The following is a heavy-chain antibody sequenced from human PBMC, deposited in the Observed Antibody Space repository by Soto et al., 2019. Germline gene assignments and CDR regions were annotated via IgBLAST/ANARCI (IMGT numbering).Heavy chain of an antibody. CDR2: IYYSGST. J-gene: IGHJ5*02. CDR3: AREEGGGYDHRWFDP. Sequence: QVQLQESGPGLVKPSQTLSLTCTVSGGSISSGGYYWSWIRQHPGKGLEWIGYIYYSGSTYYNPSLKSRVTXSXXXAXXQFALKLSSVTAADTAVYYCAREEGGGYDHRWFDPWGQGTLVTVSS. D-gene: IGHD5-12*01. CDR1: GGSISSGGYY. V-gene: IGHV4-31*03.